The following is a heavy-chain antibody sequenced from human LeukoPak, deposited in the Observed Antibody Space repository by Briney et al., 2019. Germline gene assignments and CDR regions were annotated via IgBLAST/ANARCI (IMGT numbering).Heavy chain of an antibody. CDR3: ARELAATRDFDY. J-gene: IGHJ4*02. CDR1: GGSISSSSYF. V-gene: IGHV4-39*07. Sequence: PSETLSLTCTVSGGSISSSSYFWGWIRQPPGKGLEGIGSIYYSGSTYYNPSLKSRVTISVDTSKNQFSLKLSSVTAADTAVYYCARELAATRDFDYWGQGTLVTVSS. CDR2: IYYSGST. D-gene: IGHD1-26*01.